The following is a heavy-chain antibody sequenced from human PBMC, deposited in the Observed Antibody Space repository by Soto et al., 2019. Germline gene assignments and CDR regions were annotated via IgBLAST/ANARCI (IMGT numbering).Heavy chain of an antibody. V-gene: IGHV1-18*01. CDR3: AISFTPVPYYFDY. D-gene: IGHD3-16*01. CDR2: ISAYNGNT. Sequence: GASVKLSCEASGYSFTSYGISWVRQAPGQGLEWMGWISAYNGNTNYAQKLQGRVTMTTDTSTSTAYMELRSLRSDDTAVYYCAISFTPVPYYFDYWGQGTLVTVSS. CDR1: GYSFTSYG. J-gene: IGHJ4*02.